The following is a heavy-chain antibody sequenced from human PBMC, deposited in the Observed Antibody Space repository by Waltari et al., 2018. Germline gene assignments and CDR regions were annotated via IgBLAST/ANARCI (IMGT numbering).Heavy chain of an antibody. Sequence: QVQLQESGPGLVKPSETLSLTCTVPGDSISPYSWSWIRQPAGKGLEWIGRFYNSGTTYYNPSLKSRVTMSVDTSNSQFSLKLDSVTAADTAVYYCARAKENWGRNAFDIWGQGTVLTVSS. J-gene: IGHJ3*02. D-gene: IGHD7-27*01. CDR1: GDSISPYS. CDR3: ARAKENWGRNAFDI. V-gene: IGHV4-4*07. CDR2: FYNSGTT.